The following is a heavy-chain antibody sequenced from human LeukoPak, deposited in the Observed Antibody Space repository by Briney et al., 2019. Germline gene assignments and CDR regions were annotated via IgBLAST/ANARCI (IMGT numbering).Heavy chain of an antibody. J-gene: IGHJ6*03. V-gene: IGHV3-74*01. CDR1: GFTFSSYW. CDR2: INSDGSST. Sequence: PGGSLRLSCAASGFTFSSYWMHWVRQAPGKGLVWVSRINSDGSSTSYADSVKGRFTISRDNAKNTLYLQMNSLRAEDTAVYYCARAYYDSSGYYYYYYYYYMDVWGKGTTVTISS. CDR3: ARAYYDSSGYYYYYYYYYMDV. D-gene: IGHD3-22*01.